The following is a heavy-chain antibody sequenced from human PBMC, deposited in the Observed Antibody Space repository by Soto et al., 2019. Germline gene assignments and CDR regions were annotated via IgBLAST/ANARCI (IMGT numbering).Heavy chain of an antibody. J-gene: IGHJ3*02. V-gene: IGHV3-21*01. CDR2: ISSSSSYI. CDR3: AREHDYYDSSGYYYSAFDI. CDR1: GFTFSSYS. D-gene: IGHD3-22*01. Sequence: GGSLRLSCAASGFTFSSYSMNWVRQAPGKGLEWVSSISSSSSYIYYADSVKGRFTISRDNAKNSLYLQMNRLRAEDTAVYYCAREHDYYDSSGYYYSAFDIWGQGTMVTVSS.